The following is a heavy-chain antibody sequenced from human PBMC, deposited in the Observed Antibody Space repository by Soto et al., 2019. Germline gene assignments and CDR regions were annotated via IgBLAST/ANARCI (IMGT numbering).Heavy chain of an antibody. Sequence: SLRLSCAASGLSFSTYAVHWVRQAPGKGLEWVAVISNDESKKYYANSVKGRFTISRDNSNNTVYLQMNSLRREDPAIYYFARSIAVAGLDYWGPGTLDTAST. J-gene: IGHJ4*02. V-gene: IGHV3-30-3*01. D-gene: IGHD6-19*01. CDR3: ARSIAVAGLDY. CDR2: ISNDESKK. CDR1: GLSFSTYA.